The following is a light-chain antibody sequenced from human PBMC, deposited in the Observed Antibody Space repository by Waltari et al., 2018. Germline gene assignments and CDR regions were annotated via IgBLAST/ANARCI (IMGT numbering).Light chain of an antibody. CDR2: EVS. CDR1: DSDVGPYDF. CDR3: SSYTTSSAPGV. J-gene: IGLJ1*01. Sequence: QSALTQPASVSGSPGQSITIPCPGTDSDVGPYDFVPWYQQHPGKAPHLIIYEVSNRPSGISNRFSASKSGNTASLTISGLQAEDEADYYCSSYTTSSAPGVFGTGTRVTVL. V-gene: IGLV2-14*01.